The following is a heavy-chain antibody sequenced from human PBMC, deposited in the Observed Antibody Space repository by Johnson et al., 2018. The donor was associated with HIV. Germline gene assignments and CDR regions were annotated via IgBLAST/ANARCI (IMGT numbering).Heavy chain of an antibody. CDR2: ISWNSGSI. V-gene: IGHV3-9*01. CDR1: GFTFDDYA. Sequence: VHLVESGGGLVQPGRSLRLSCAASGFTFDDYAMHWVRQAPGKGLQWVSGISWNSGSIGYADSVKGRFTISRDNAKNSLYLQMNSLRAEDTALYYCARELTSGSSMAFDIWGQGTMVIVSS. D-gene: IGHD1-26*01. CDR3: ARELTSGSSMAFDI. J-gene: IGHJ3*02.